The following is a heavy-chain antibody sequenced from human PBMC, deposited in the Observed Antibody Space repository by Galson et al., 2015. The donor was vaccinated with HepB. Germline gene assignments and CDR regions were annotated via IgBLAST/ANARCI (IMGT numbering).Heavy chain of an antibody. Sequence: SLRLSCAASGFTFSSYSMNWVRQAPGKGLEWVSSISSSSSYIYYADSVKGRFTISRDNAKNSLYLQMNSLRAEDTAVYYCARVYSSGWYPKLGEVDYWGQGTLVTVSS. CDR1: GFTFSSYS. CDR2: ISSSSSYI. CDR3: ARVYSSGWYPKLGEVDY. J-gene: IGHJ4*02. V-gene: IGHV3-21*01. D-gene: IGHD6-19*01.